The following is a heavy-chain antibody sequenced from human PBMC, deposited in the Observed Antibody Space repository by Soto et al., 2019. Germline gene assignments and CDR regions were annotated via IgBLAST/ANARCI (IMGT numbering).Heavy chain of an antibody. J-gene: IGHJ6*03. Sequence: SETLSLTCTVSGGSISSYYWSWIRQPPGKGLEWIGYIYYSGSTNYNPSLKSRVTISVDTSKNQFSLKLSSVTAADTAVYYCARGPRGSSGWYQEGYYYYYMDVWGKGTTVTVSS. D-gene: IGHD6-19*01. CDR2: IYYSGST. V-gene: IGHV4-59*01. CDR3: ARGPRGSSGWYQEGYYYYYMDV. CDR1: GGSISSYY.